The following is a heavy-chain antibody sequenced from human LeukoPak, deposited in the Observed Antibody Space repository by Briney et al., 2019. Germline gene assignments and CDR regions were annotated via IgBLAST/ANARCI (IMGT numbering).Heavy chain of an antibody. J-gene: IGHJ4*02. Sequence: PAGGSLRLSCVPSGFPFSIYWMTGARQAPGKGLEWVANKKQDGSKKSYVDSVKGRFTISRDNAKNSLYLQMNSLRAEDTAIYYCTRVGYIDEGIDYWGQGTLVTVSS. CDR2: KKQDGSKK. CDR3: TRVGYIDEGIDY. D-gene: IGHD5-24*01. V-gene: IGHV3-7*04. CDR1: GFPFSIYW.